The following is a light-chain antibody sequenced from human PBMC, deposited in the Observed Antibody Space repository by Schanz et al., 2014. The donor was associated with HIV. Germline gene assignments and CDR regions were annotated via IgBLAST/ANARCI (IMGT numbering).Light chain of an antibody. CDR1: QGINNY. CDR3: QQSHSTTWT. CDR2: AAS. V-gene: IGKV1-27*01. J-gene: IGKJ1*01. Sequence: DIQMTQSPSSLSASVGDRVAITCRASQGINNYLAWYQQKPGKVPKLLIYAASTLQGGVPSRFSGSGSGTGFTLTISSLQPEDFATYYCQQSHSTTWTFGQGTKVEIK.